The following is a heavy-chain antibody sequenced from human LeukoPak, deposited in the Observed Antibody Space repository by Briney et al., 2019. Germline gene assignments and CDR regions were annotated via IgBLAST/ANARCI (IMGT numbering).Heavy chain of an antibody. J-gene: IGHJ6*02. V-gene: IGHV4-39*07. CDR3: AREEHSSSWSYYYYGMDV. CDR2: IYYSGST. Sequence: SETLSLTCTVSGGSISSSSYYWGWIRQPPGKGLEWIGSIYYSGSTYYNPSLKSRVTISVDTSKNQFSLKLSSVTAADTAVYYCAREEHSSSWSYYYYGMDVWGQGTTVTVSS. D-gene: IGHD6-13*01. CDR1: GGSISSSSYY.